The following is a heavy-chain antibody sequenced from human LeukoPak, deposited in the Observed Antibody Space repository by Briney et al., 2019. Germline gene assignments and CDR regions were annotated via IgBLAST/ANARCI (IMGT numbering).Heavy chain of an antibody. J-gene: IGHJ4*02. CDR2: ISDSGGST. CDR1: GFTFSSYV. Sequence: GGSLRLSCAASGFTFSSYVMSWVRQAPGKGLEWVSAISDSGGSTYYADSVKGRFTISRDNSKNTLYLQMNSLRAEDTAVYYCARDQWDPGYYFDYWGQGTLVTVSS. CDR3: ARDQWDPGYYFDY. V-gene: IGHV3-23*01. D-gene: IGHD1-26*01.